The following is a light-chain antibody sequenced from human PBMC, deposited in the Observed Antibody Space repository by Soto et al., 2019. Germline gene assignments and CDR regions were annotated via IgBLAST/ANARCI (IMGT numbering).Light chain of an antibody. Sequence: EVVLTQSPGTLSLSPGERTTLSCRASQSVSSSYLAWYQQKPGQAPRLLIYAASSRATGIPDRFSGSGSGADFTLTISILEPEDFAVYYFQQYGSSRWTFGQGTKVEIK. CDR1: QSVSSSY. J-gene: IGKJ1*01. V-gene: IGKV3-20*01. CDR3: QQYGSSRWT. CDR2: AAS.